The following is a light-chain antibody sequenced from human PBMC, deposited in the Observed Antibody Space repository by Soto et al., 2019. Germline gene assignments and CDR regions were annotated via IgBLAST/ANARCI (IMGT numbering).Light chain of an antibody. Sequence: AIQLTQSPSSLSASVGDRVTITCRASQGINSALAWYQQKPGKAPKLLIYDASSLESGVPSRYTGSGSGTDFTLTISSLQPEDFATYYCHQFTSYPLTFGGGTKVEIK. CDR3: HQFTSYPLT. CDR1: QGINSA. J-gene: IGKJ4*01. CDR2: DAS. V-gene: IGKV1-13*02.